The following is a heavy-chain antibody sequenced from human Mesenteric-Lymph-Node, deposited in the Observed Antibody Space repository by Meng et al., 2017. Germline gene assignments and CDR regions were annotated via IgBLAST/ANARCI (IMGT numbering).Heavy chain of an antibody. J-gene: IGHJ5*02. Sequence: QVQLQESGPGLVKPAQSLSFTCTGSGGSSSSGGSSWSWIRQHPGKGLEWIGYIYYSGSTYYNPSLKSRVTISVDTSKNQFSLKLSSVTAADTAVYYCARDCEMTVVRGVIITELGFDPWGQGTLVTVSS. CDR3: ARDCEMTVVRGVIITELGFDP. CDR1: GGSSSSGGSS. CDR2: IYYSGST. V-gene: IGHV4-31*03. D-gene: IGHD3-10*01.